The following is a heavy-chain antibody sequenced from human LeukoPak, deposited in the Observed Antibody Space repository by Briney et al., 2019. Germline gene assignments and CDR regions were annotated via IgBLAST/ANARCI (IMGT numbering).Heavy chain of an antibody. CDR1: GFTFSSYS. CDR2: IKQDGSEK. J-gene: IGHJ6*03. CDR3: ARDARVYCSSTSCHSVYYYYYYMDV. Sequence: PGGSLRLSCAASGFTFSSYSMNWVRQAPGKGLEWVANIKQDGSEKYYVDSVKGRFTISRDNAKKSLYLQMNSLRAEDTAVYYCARDARVYCSSTSCHSVYYYYYYMDVWGKGTTVTVSS. V-gene: IGHV3-7*01. D-gene: IGHD2-2*01.